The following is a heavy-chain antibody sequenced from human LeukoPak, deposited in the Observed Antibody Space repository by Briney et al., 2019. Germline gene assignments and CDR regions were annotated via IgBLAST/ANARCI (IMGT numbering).Heavy chain of an antibody. Sequence: GGSLRLSCAASGFTFSSYGMHWVRQAPGKGLEWVAVIWYDGSNKYYADSVKGRFTISRDNSKNTLYLQMNSLRAEDTAVYYCARGHSSLMVRGVIGYWGQGTLVTVSS. CDR2: IWYDGSNK. CDR1: GFTFSSYG. CDR3: ARGHSSLMVRGVIGY. D-gene: IGHD3-10*01. J-gene: IGHJ4*02. V-gene: IGHV3-33*01.